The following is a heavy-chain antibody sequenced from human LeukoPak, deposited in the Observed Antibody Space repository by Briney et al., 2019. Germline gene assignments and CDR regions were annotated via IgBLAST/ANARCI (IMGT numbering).Heavy chain of an antibody. CDR1: GFTFSSYA. Sequence: PGGSLRLSCAASGFTFSSYAMSWVRQAPGKGLEWGSAISGSGGSTYYADSVKGRFTISRDNSKNTLYLQMNSLRAEDTAVYYCAKDSHGIVVVINAFDIWGQGTMVTVSS. V-gene: IGHV3-23*01. J-gene: IGHJ3*02. CDR2: ISGSGGST. CDR3: AKDSHGIVVVINAFDI. D-gene: IGHD3-22*01.